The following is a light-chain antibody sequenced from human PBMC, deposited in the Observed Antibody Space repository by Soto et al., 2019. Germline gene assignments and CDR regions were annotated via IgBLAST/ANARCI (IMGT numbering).Light chain of an antibody. CDR3: QQRSNWPWT. V-gene: IGKV3-11*01. Sequence: EIVLTQSPATLSLSPGERATLSCRASQSVSSYLAWYQQNPGQAPRLLIYDASNRATGIPARFSGSGSGTAFTLPISSLEPEEFAVYYCQQRSNWPWTFGQGTKVEIK. CDR2: DAS. J-gene: IGKJ1*01. CDR1: QSVSSY.